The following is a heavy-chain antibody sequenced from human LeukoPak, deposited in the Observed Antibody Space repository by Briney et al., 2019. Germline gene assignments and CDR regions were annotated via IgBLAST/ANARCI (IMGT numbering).Heavy chain of an antibody. D-gene: IGHD3-22*01. Sequence: PGGSLRLSCAASGFTFGSYWMSWVRQAPGKGLEWVANIKQDGSEKYYVDSVKGRFTISRDNAKNSLYLQMNSLRAEDTAVYYCARELRHDDSSGYQGYFDYWGQGTLVTVSS. J-gene: IGHJ4*02. V-gene: IGHV3-7*01. CDR2: IKQDGSEK. CDR1: GFTFGSYW. CDR3: ARELRHDDSSGYQGYFDY.